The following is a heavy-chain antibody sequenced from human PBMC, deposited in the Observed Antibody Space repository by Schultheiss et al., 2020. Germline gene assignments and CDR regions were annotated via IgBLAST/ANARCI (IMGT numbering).Heavy chain of an antibody. CDR3: TRGRSVRGYSSGWYDY. J-gene: IGHJ4*02. CDR2: INPNNGGT. CDR1: GYTFTDNY. Sequence: ASVKVSCKASGYTFTDNYIHWVRQAPGQGLEWMGWINPNNGGTKYAQKFQGRVTMTRDTSISTAYMELSSLTSDDTAVYYCTRGRSVRGYSSGWYDYWDQGTLVTVSS. D-gene: IGHD6-19*01. V-gene: IGHV1-2*02.